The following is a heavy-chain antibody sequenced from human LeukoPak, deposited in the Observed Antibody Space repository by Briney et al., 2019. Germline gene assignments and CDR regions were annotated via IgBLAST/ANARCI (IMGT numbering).Heavy chain of an antibody. CDR3: AREAGYGMDV. J-gene: IGHJ6*02. D-gene: IGHD6-19*01. CDR1: GFTFNNYL. V-gene: IGHV3-30*03. CDR2: MSYDGSSK. Sequence: GGSLRLSCAASGFTFNNYLMSWVRQAPGQGLEWVAVMSYDGSSKYCVDSVKGRFTISRDNSKSTLYLQMNSLRAGDTAVYYCAREAGYGMDVWGQGTTVTVSS.